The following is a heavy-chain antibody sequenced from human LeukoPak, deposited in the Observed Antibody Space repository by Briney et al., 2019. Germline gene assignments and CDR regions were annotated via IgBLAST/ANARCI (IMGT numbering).Heavy chain of an antibody. CDR1: GGSFSGYY. CDR2: INHSGST. Sequence: SETLSLTCAVYGGSFSGYYWSWIRQPPGKGREWLGEINHSGSTNYNPSLKSRVTISVDTSKNQFSLKLSSVTAADTAVYYCARGRVWFGELLPSRSIAFDYWGQGTLVTVSS. CDR3: ARGRVWFGELLPSRSIAFDY. D-gene: IGHD3-10*01. V-gene: IGHV4-34*01. J-gene: IGHJ4*02.